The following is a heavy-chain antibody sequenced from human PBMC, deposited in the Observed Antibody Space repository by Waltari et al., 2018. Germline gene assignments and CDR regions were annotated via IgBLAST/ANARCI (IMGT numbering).Heavy chain of an antibody. CDR2: IYYSGST. J-gene: IGHJ3*02. V-gene: IGHV4-30-4*01. CDR3: ARGIAAAGTGVAFDI. D-gene: IGHD6-13*01. CDR1: GGSISSGDSS. Sequence: QVQLQESGPGLVKPSQTLSLTCTVSGGSISSGDSSWRWIRKPPGKGLEWIGYIYYSGSTYYNPSLKSRVTISVDTSKNQFSLKLSSVTAADTAVYYCARGIAAAGTGVAFDIWGQGTMVTVSS.